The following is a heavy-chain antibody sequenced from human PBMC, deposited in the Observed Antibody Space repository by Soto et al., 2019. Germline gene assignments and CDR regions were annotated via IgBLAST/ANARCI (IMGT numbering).Heavy chain of an antibody. CDR2: INHSGST. Sequence: SETLSLTCAVYGGSFSGYYWSWIRQPPGKGLEWIGEINHSGSTNYNPPLKSRVTISVDTSKNQFSLKLSSVTAADTAVYYCARGLYSSSWYRSVWFDPWGQGTLVTVSS. V-gene: IGHV4-34*01. CDR1: GGSFSGYY. D-gene: IGHD6-13*01. J-gene: IGHJ5*02. CDR3: ARGLYSSSWYRSVWFDP.